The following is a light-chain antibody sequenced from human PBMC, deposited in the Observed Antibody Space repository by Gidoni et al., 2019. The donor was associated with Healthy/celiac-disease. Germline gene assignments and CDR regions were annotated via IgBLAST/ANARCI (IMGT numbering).Light chain of an antibody. Sequence: EIVMTQSPATLSVSPGERATLSCRASQSVSSNLAWYQQKPGQAPRLLIYGASTRATGIPARFSGSGSGKEFTLTIRSLQSEDFAVYYCQQYNNWTTGSFGQXTKLEIK. J-gene: IGKJ2*04. CDR3: QQYNNWTTGS. CDR2: GAS. CDR1: QSVSSN. V-gene: IGKV3-15*01.